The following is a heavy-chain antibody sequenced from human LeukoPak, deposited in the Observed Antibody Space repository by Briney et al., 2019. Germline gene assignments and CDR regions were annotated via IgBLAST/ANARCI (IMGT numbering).Heavy chain of an antibody. V-gene: IGHV4-59*01. CDR2: IYYSGFT. CDR3: ARGPSSTWSYYMDV. D-gene: IGHD6-13*01. J-gene: IGHJ6*03. Sequence: PWETLSLTCTVSGGSISTNYWNWIRQPPGKGLEWIGYIYYSGFTNYNPSLKSRVTMSVDTSKNQFSVRLSYVTAADTAVYFCARGPSSTWSYYMDVWGKGTTVTVSS. CDR1: GGSISTNY.